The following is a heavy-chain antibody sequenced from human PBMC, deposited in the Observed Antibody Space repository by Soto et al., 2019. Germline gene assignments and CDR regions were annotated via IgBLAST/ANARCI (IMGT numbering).Heavy chain of an antibody. Sequence: SETLSLTCAVYGGSFSGYYWSWIRQPPGKGLEWIGEINHSGSTNYNPSLKSRVTISVDTSKNQFSLKLSSVTAADTAVYYCARGGPLIAAAVNRFDPWGQGNLVTVSS. CDR3: ARGGPLIAAAVNRFDP. CDR1: GGSFSGYY. CDR2: INHSGST. V-gene: IGHV4-34*01. J-gene: IGHJ5*02. D-gene: IGHD6-13*01.